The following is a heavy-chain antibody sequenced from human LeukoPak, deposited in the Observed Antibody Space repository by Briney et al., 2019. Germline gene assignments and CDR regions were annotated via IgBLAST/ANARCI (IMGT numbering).Heavy chain of an antibody. CDR1: GGTFSSYA. V-gene: IGHV1-69*13. Sequence: SVKVSCKASGGTFSSYAISWVRQAPGQGLEWMGGIIPIFGTANYAQKFQGRVTITADESTSTAYMELSSLRSEDTAVYYCARERKREWISIAAAGTAIFDYWGQGTLVTVSS. CDR2: IIPIFGTA. CDR3: ARERKREWISIAAAGTAIFDY. D-gene: IGHD6-13*01. J-gene: IGHJ4*02.